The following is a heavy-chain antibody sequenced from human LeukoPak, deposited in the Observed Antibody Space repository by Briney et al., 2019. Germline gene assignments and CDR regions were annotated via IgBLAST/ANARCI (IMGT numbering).Heavy chain of an antibody. V-gene: IGHV3-23*01. Sequence: GGSLRLSCAASGFTFSNSAMSWVRQAPGKGLEWVSAISGSGDSTYYADSVKGRFTISRDNSKNTLYLQMNSLRAEDTAVYYCAKEDYDILTGYYFYYYYYYMDVWGKGTTVTVSS. J-gene: IGHJ6*03. D-gene: IGHD3-9*01. CDR1: GFTFSNSA. CDR2: ISGSGDST. CDR3: AKEDYDILTGYYFYYYYYYMDV.